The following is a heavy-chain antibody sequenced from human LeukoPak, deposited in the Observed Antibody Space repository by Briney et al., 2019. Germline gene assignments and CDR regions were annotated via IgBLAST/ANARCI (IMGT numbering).Heavy chain of an antibody. CDR2: IIPIFGTT. CDR1: GGTFSSYA. Sequence: ASVKVSCKASGGTFSSYAISWVRQAPGQRLEWMGGIIPIFGTTKYVQKFQGRVTITTDEFTSTVYMELSSLRSEDTAVYYCAGSSRDGYNRFDYWGQGTLVTVSS. D-gene: IGHD5-24*01. CDR3: AGSSRDGYNRFDY. J-gene: IGHJ4*02. V-gene: IGHV1-69*05.